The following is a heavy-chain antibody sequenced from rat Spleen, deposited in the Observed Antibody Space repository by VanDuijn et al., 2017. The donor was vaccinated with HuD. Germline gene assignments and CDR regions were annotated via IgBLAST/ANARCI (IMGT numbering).Heavy chain of an antibody. CDR3: ATLDTIAAISMRD. CDR1: GFTFSDYN. V-gene: IGHV5S10*01. J-gene: IGHJ2*01. Sequence: EVQLVESGGGLVQPGRSLKLSCAASGFTFSDYNMAWVRQAPTKGLEWVATIIYDGSRTYYRDSVKGRFTISRDNAKSTLYLQMDSLRSEDTATYYCATLDTIAAISMRDWGQGVMVTVSS. D-gene: IGHD1-2*01. CDR2: IIYDGSRT.